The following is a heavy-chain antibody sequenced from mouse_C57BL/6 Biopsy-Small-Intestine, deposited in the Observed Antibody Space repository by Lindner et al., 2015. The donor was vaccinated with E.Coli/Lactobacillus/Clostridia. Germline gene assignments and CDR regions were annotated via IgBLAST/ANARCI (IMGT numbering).Heavy chain of an antibody. Sequence: VQLQESGPELVKPGAPVKISCKASGYSFTGYYMNWVKQSPEKSLEWIGEINPSTGGTTYNQKFKAKATLTVDKSSSTAYMQLKSLTSEDSAVYYCARRDGSSYFDYWGQGTTLTVSS. V-gene: IGHV1-42*01. CDR1: GYSFTGYY. CDR2: INPSTGGT. J-gene: IGHJ2*01. D-gene: IGHD1-1*01. CDR3: ARRDGSSYFDY.